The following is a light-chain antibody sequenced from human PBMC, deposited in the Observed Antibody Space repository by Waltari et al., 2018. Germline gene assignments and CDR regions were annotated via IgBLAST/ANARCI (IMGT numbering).Light chain of an antibody. J-gene: IGLJ1*01. CDR3: YSFAGYTTFYV. CDR2: DVS. Sequence: QSALTQPASVSGSPGQSIAISCTGTSSDVGAYNYVSWYQQHPGKAPKVIIYDVSKRPSGISSRFAGSKSDNTASLTISGLHAEDEADYFCYSFAGYTTFYVFGSGTKVTVL. V-gene: IGLV2-23*02. CDR1: SSDVGAYNY.